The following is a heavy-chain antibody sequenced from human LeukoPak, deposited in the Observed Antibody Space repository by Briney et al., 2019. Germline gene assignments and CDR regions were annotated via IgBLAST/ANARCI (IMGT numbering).Heavy chain of an antibody. V-gene: IGHV3-30*02. J-gene: IGHJ4*02. CDR1: GFTFSSYW. D-gene: IGHD5-24*01. CDR3: AKDKSYGSGIDH. CDR2: ITFDGGNK. Sequence: GGSLRLSCAASGFTFSSYWMSWVRQAPGKGLEWVAIITFDGGNKYYIDSVQGRFTISRDNSKNTVYLQMDSLRPEDTAVYYCAKDKSYGSGIDHWGQGALVTVSS.